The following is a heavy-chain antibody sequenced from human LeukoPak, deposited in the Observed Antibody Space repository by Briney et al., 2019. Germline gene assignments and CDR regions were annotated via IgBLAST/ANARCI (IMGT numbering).Heavy chain of an antibody. CDR3: AREAYGDLLSYFDY. D-gene: IGHD4-17*01. J-gene: IGHJ4*02. V-gene: IGHV4-59*01. CDR1: GGSISSYY. CDR2: IYYSGST. Sequence: PSETLSLTCTVSGGSISSYYWSWIRQPPGKGLEWIGYIYYSGSTNYNPSLKSRVTISVDTSKNQFSLKLSSVTAADTAVYYCAREAYGDLLSYFDYWGQETLVTVSS.